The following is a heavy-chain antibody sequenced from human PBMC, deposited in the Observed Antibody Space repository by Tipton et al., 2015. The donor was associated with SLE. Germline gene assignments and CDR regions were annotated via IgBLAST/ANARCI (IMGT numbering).Heavy chain of an antibody. J-gene: IGHJ6*02. CDR2: MNPNSGNT. V-gene: IGHV1-8*01. Sequence: QVQLVQSGPEVKKPGASVKVSCKASGYTFTSYDINWVRQATGQGLEWMGWMNPNSGNTGYAQKFQGRVTMTRSTSISTAYMELSSLRSEDTAVYYCARGYCSGGSCYSVPFYYYGMDVWGQGTTVTVSS. CDR3: ARGYCSGGSCYSVPFYYYGMDV. CDR1: GYTFTSYD. D-gene: IGHD2-15*01.